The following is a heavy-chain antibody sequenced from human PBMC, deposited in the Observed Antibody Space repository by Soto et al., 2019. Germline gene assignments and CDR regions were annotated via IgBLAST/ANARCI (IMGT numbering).Heavy chain of an antibody. J-gene: IGHJ3*02. Sequence: PGGSLRLSCAASGFTFSSYWMSWVRQAPGKGLEWVAVIWYDGSNKYYADSVKGRFTISRDNSKNTLYLKMNSLRAEDTAVYYCARDNPYDSSGPDAFDIWGQGTMVTVSS. V-gene: IGHV3-33*08. CDR3: ARDNPYDSSGPDAFDI. CDR1: GFTFSSYW. CDR2: IWYDGSNK. D-gene: IGHD3-22*01.